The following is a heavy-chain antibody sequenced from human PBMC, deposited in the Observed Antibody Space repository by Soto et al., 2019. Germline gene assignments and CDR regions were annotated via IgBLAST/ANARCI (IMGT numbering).Heavy chain of an antibody. D-gene: IGHD6-19*01. Sequence: GGSLRLSCAASGFTFDDYAMHWVRQAPGKGLEWVSGISWNSGSIGYADSVKGRFTISRDNAKNSLYLQMNSLRAEDTALYYCAKARSPKRMAGPYYFDYWGQGTLVTVSS. J-gene: IGHJ4*02. CDR1: GFTFDDYA. V-gene: IGHV3-9*01. CDR2: ISWNSGSI. CDR3: AKARSPKRMAGPYYFDY.